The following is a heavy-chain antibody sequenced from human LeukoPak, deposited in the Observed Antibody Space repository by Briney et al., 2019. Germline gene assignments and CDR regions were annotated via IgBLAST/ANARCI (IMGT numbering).Heavy chain of an antibody. CDR1: GFIFSSYG. Sequence: GGSLRLSCAASGFIFSSYGMHWVRQAPGKGLEWVTFIRYDGNNKYYADSVKGRFTISRDNSKNTLYLQMNSLRAEDTAVYYCAKDSGSYPYYYYYMDVWGKGTTVTVSS. D-gene: IGHD1-26*01. CDR2: IRYDGNNK. V-gene: IGHV3-30*02. J-gene: IGHJ6*03. CDR3: AKDSGSYPYYYYYMDV.